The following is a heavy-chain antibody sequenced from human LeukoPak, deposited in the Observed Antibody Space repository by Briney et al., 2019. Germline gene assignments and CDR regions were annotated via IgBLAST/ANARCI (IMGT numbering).Heavy chain of an antibody. CDR1: GFTVSGNY. Sequence: PGGSLRLSCAASGFTVSGNYMSWVRQAPGKGLEWVAVVSYDGTETKYADSVKGRLNLSRDNSKNTVYLQMNSLTFEDTAVYYCARSARGVIFDVWGKGTTVTVSS. CDR2: VSYDGTET. D-gene: IGHD3-10*01. V-gene: IGHV3-30*03. J-gene: IGHJ6*04. CDR3: ARSARGVIFDV.